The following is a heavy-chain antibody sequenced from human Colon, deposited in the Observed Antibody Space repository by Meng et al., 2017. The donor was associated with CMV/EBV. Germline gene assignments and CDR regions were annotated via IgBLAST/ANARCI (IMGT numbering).Heavy chain of an antibody. CDR3: ARDKVVVVPAPLFGMDV. D-gene: IGHD2-2*01. CDR2: ITSSATAI. CDR1: GFSFGSYE. Sequence: GGSLRLSCAASGFSFGSYEMNWVRQAPGKGLEWVSYITSSATAIYYADSVKGRFTISRDNAKNSLYLQMNSLRAGDTAVYYCARDKVVVVPAPLFGMDVWGQGTTVTVSS. V-gene: IGHV3-48*03. J-gene: IGHJ6*02.